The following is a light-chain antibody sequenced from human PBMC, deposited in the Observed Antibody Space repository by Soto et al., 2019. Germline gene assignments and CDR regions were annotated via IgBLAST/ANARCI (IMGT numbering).Light chain of an antibody. J-gene: IGKJ1*01. CDR1: QSVTYW. Sequence: DIPMTQSPSTLSASVGDRVTITCRASQSVTYWLAWYQQKPGKAPKLLIYAASSLESGVPSRFSGSGSETEFTLTISSLQPEDSATYYCQQYKSYSQTFGQGTKVEI. CDR2: AAS. CDR3: QQYKSYSQT. V-gene: IGKV1-5*01.